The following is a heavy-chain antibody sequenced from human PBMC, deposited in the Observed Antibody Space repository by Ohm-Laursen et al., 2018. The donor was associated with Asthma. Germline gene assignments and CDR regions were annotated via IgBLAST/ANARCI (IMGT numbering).Heavy chain of an antibody. J-gene: IGHJ4*02. CDR2: LYYGRAT. D-gene: IGHD4-17*01. CDR1: GASISSSSYY. Sequence: SDTLSLTCTVSGASISSSSYYWDWIRQSPGKGLEWIGSLYYGRATYYSPSLKSRVTISVDTSKNQFSLKLSSVTAAGTAVYYCARHEGTTTVTSPFDYWGQGTLVTVSS. CDR3: ARHEGTTTVTSPFDY. V-gene: IGHV4-39*01.